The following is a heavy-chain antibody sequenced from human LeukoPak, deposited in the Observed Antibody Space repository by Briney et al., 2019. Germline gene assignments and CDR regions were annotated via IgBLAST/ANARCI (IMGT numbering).Heavy chain of an antibody. V-gene: IGHV1-18*01. Sequence: ASVKVSCKASGYTFTSYGISWVRQAPGQGLEWTGWISAYNGNTNYAQKLQGRVTMTTDTSASTAYMELRSLRSDDTAVYYCARETMIVVVITERNYYYGMDVWGQGTTVTVS. CDR1: GYTFTSYG. D-gene: IGHD3-22*01. CDR2: ISAYNGNT. CDR3: ARETMIVVVITERNYYYGMDV. J-gene: IGHJ6*02.